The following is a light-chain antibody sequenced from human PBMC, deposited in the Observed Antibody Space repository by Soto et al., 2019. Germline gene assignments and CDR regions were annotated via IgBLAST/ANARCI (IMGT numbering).Light chain of an antibody. J-gene: IGLJ2*01. V-gene: IGLV2-14*01. CDR1: SSDVGGYNY. Sequence: QSVLTQPASVSGSPGQSITISCTGTSSDVGGYNYVSWYQQHPGKAPKLMIYDVSNRPSGGSNRFSGAKSGNTASLTISGLQAEDEADYYCSSYTSSSTRVVFGGGIKLTVL. CDR2: DVS. CDR3: SSYTSSSTRVV.